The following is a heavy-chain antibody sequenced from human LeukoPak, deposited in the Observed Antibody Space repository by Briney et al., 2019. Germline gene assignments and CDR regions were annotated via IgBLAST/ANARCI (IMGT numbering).Heavy chain of an antibody. CDR1: GYSFASYW. V-gene: IGHV5-51*01. CDR3: ARLGGLTGLNYSDY. CDR2: IYPGDSDT. J-gene: IGHJ4*02. Sequence: GESLKISCQGSGYSFASYWIAWVRQMPGQGLEWMGIIYPGDSDTRYSPSFQGQVTISADKSITAAYLQWSSLKASDTAMYYCARLGGLTGLNYSDYWGQGTLVTVSS. D-gene: IGHD3-10*01.